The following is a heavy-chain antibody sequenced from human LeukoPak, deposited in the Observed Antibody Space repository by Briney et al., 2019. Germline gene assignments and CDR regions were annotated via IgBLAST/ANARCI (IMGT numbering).Heavy chain of an antibody. Sequence: SETLSLTCTVSGGSISSNSYYWGWIRQPPGKGLEWIGSFYYTGSTYYNPSLKSRVSISVDTSKNQFSLKLSSVTAADTAVYYCARDSVVVVAATQDYYYYGMDVWGQGTTVTVSS. CDR2: FYYTGST. V-gene: IGHV4-39*07. CDR3: ARDSVVVVAATQDYYYYGMDV. D-gene: IGHD2-15*01. J-gene: IGHJ6*02. CDR1: GGSISSNSYY.